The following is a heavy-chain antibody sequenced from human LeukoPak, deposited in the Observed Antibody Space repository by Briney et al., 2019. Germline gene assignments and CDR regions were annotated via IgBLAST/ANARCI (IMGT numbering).Heavy chain of an antibody. J-gene: IGHJ5*02. Sequence: ASVKVSCKASGYTFTSYYMHWVRQAPGQGLEWMGIINPSGGSTSYAQKFQGRVTMTTDTSTSTAYMELRSLRSDDTAVYYCARDRYDFWSGDNWFDPWGQGTLVTVPS. D-gene: IGHD3-3*01. V-gene: IGHV1-46*01. CDR3: ARDRYDFWSGDNWFDP. CDR2: INPSGGST. CDR1: GYTFTSYY.